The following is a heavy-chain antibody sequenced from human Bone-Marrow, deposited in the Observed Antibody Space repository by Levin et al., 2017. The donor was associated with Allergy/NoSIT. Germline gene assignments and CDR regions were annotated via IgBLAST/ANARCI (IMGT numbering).Heavy chain of an antibody. CDR3: TTDPLYRHPGIAAAGGAQGMDV. D-gene: IGHD6-13*01. J-gene: IGHJ6*02. V-gene: IGHV3-15*01. CDR1: GFTFSNAW. Sequence: GESLKISCAASGFTFSNAWMSWVRQAPGKGLEWVGRIKSKTDGGTTDYAAPVKGRFTISRDDSKNTLYLQMNSLKTEDTAVYYCTTDPLYRHPGIAAAGGAQGMDVWGQGTTVTVSS. CDR2: IKSKTDGGTT.